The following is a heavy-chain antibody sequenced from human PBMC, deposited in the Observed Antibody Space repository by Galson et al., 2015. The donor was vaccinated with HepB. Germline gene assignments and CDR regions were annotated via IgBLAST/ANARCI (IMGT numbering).Heavy chain of an antibody. V-gene: IGHV3-11*01. CDR2: ISSSGSTI. J-gene: IGHJ6*03. Sequence: SLRLSCAVSGFTFSDYYMSWIRQAPGKGLEWVSYISSSGSTIYYADSVKGRFTISRDNAKNSLYLQMNSLRAEDTAVYYCARVSFIVVVPAAMGPRYYYYYMDVWGKGTTVTVSS. D-gene: IGHD2-2*01. CDR3: ARVSFIVVVPAAMGPRYYYYYMDV. CDR1: GFTFSDYY.